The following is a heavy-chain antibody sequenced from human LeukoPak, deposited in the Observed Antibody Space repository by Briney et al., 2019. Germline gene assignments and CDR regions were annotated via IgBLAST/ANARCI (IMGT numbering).Heavy chain of an antibody. D-gene: IGHD2-15*01. V-gene: IGHV3-30*02. J-gene: IGHJ5*02. CDR3: AKRDCSGGSCYGGNWFDP. CDR2: IRYDGSNK. CDR1: GFTFSSYG. Sequence: GGSLRLSCAASGFTFSSYGMHWVRQVPGKGLEWVAFIRYDGSNKYYADSVKGRFTISRDNSKNTLYLQMNSLRAEDTAVYYCAKRDCSGGSCYGGNWFDPWGQGTLVTVSS.